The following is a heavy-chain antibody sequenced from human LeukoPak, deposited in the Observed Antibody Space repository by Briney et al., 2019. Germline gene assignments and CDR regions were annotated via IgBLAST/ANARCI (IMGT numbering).Heavy chain of an antibody. V-gene: IGHV4-59*01. CDR3: ARGASWLLTVDY. CDR1: GGSISSYY. CDR2: IYYSGNT. Sequence: SETLSLTCTVSGGSISSYYWSWIRQPPGKGLEWIGYIYYSGNTNYNPSLKSRVTISVDTSKNQFSLKLSSVTAADTAVYYCARGASWLLTVDYWGQGTLVTVSS. D-gene: IGHD6-19*01. J-gene: IGHJ4*02.